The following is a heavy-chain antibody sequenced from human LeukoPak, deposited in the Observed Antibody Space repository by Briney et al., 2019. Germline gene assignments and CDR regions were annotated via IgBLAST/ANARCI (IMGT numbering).Heavy chain of an antibody. J-gene: IGHJ5*02. CDR1: GGTFSSYA. Sequence: GASVKVSCKASGGTFSSYAISWVRQAPGQGLEWMGRIIPIFGTANYAQKFQGRVTITTDESTSTAYMELSSLRSEDTAVYYCARDSSGWYWFDPWGQGTLVTVSS. V-gene: IGHV1-69*05. CDR2: IIPIFGTA. CDR3: ARDSSGWYWFDP. D-gene: IGHD6-19*01.